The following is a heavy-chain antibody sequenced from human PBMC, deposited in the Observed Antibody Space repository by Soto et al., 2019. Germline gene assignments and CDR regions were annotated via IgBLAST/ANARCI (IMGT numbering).Heavy chain of an antibody. CDR1: GCSISISSYY. D-gene: IGHD3-3*01. CDR2: IYYSGST. J-gene: IGHJ4*02. CDR3: ATGKGYDFWSGYYLGYFDY. V-gene: IGHV4-39*01. Sequence: SESLSLTCTVSGCSISISSYYWGWILQPPGKGLEWIGSIYYSGSTYYNPSLKSRVTISVDTSKNQFSLKLSSVTAADTAVYYCATGKGYDFWSGYYLGYFDYWGQGTLVTVSS.